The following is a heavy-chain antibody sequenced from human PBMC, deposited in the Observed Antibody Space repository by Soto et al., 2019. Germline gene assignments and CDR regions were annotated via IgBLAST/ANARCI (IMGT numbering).Heavy chain of an antibody. CDR2: IDNAGTDS. CDR3: ARGWFGPDV. V-gene: IGHV3-74*01. J-gene: IGHJ6*04. CDR1: GFTLSGCS. Sequence: EVQLVESGGGLVQPGGSLRLSCAASGFTLSGCSMHWVRQAPGKGLVWVSGIDNAGTDSTYADSVKGRFTSSRDNAKNMMYLQMNSLGVEDTAVDYCARGWFGPDVWGKGTTVTVSS. D-gene: IGHD3-10*01.